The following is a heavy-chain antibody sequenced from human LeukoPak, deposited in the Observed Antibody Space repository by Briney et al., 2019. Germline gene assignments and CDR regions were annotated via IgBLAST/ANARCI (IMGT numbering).Heavy chain of an antibody. CDR3: AGIQLERRWFDP. Sequence: SETLSLTCTVSGGSISSYCWSWIRQPPGKGLEWIGYIYYSGSTNYNPSLKSRVTISVDTSKNQFSLKLSSVTAADTAVYYCAGIQLERRWFDPWGQETLVTVSS. D-gene: IGHD1-1*01. CDR2: IYYSGST. CDR1: GGSISSYC. V-gene: IGHV4-59*01. J-gene: IGHJ5*02.